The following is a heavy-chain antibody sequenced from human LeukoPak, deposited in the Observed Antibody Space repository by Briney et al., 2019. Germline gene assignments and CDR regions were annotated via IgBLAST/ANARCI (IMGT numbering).Heavy chain of an antibody. CDR3: ARDLICSGGSCGFDY. D-gene: IGHD2-15*01. CDR1: GGSFSGYY. Sequence: SETLSLTCAVYGGSFSGYYWSWIRQPPGKGLEWIGEINHSGSTNYNPSLKSRVTISVDTSKNQFSLKLSSVTAADTAIYYCARDLICSGGSCGFDYWGQGTLVTVSS. V-gene: IGHV4-34*01. CDR2: INHSGST. J-gene: IGHJ4*02.